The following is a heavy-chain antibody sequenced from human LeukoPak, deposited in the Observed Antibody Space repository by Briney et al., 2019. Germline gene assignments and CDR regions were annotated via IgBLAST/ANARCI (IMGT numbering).Heavy chain of an antibody. CDR2: INPSGGST. CDR3: ARGGRSSGYYWRFDY. V-gene: IGHV1-46*01. J-gene: IGHJ4*02. CDR1: GYTFTSYY. Sequence: ASVKVSCKASGYTFTSYYMHWVRRAPGQGLEWMGIINPSGGSTSYAQKFQGRVTMTRDTSTSTVYMELSSLRSEDTAVYYCARGGRSSGYYWRFDYWGQGTLVTVSS. D-gene: IGHD3-22*01.